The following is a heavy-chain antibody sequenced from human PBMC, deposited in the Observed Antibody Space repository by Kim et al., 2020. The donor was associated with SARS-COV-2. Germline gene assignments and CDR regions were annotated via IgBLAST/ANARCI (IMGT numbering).Heavy chain of an antibody. V-gene: IGHV4-39*01. Sequence: SETLSLTCSVSGGSIIMSNSYWDWTRQPPGKGLEWIGSINYSGSTYYNPSLKSRVPMSVDTSKNQFSLKLTSVTAADTAVYYCARRGSVSNTNFHYFAYWGQGTLVTVSP. D-gene: IGHD2-8*01. J-gene: IGHJ4*02. CDR1: GGSIIMSNSY. CDR3: ARRGSVSNTNFHYFAY. CDR2: INYSGST.